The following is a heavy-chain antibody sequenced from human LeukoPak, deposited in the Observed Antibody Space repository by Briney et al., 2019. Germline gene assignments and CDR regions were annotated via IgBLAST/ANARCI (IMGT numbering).Heavy chain of an antibody. D-gene: IGHD2-8*01. Sequence: ASVKVSCKASGYNFISYFMHWVRPAPGQGLEWMGIINPSGGSTSYAQKFQDRVTMTRDTSTSTVYMELSSLKSEDTAGYYCAREDVVLVDAVRYYYYGMDVWGQGTTVTVSS. CDR1: GYNFISYF. CDR3: AREDVVLVDAVRYYYYGMDV. V-gene: IGHV1-46*01. J-gene: IGHJ6*02. CDR2: INPSGGST.